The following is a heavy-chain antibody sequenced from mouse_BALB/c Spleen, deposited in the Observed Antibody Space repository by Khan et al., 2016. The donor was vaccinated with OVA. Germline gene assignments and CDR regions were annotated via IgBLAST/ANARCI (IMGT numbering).Heavy chain of an antibody. D-gene: IGHD2-14*01. Sequence: VQLVESGAELARPGASVKMSCKASGYTFTSYTIHWIKERPGQGLEWIGYINPSNGYTHYNQKFKDKATLTTDKSSTTAYLQLSSLTSDDSAVYNCVRDGAYHRNDGWFAYWGQGTLVTVSA. CDR1: GYTFTSYT. CDR3: VRDGAYHRNDGWFAY. J-gene: IGHJ3*01. CDR2: INPSNGYT. V-gene: IGHV1-4*01.